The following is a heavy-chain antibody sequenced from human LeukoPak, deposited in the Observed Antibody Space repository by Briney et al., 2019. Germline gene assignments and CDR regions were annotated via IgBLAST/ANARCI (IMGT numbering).Heavy chain of an antibody. CDR3: AKETRATRYYYMDV. J-gene: IGHJ6*03. D-gene: IGHD4-11*01. Sequence: GGSLRLSCAASGFTLRRYAMRWVPHAPGKGVEWVSGTSGTGGSKYYADSVKGQSTISGDNSKNTLYLQMNSLRAEDTAVYYCAKETRATRYYYMDVWGKGTTVTVSS. CDR2: TSGTGGSK. V-gene: IGHV3-23*01. CDR1: GFTLRRYA.